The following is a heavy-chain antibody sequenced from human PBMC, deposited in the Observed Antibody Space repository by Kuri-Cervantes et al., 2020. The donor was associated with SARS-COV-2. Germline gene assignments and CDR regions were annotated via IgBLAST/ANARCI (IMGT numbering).Heavy chain of an antibody. D-gene: IGHD3-3*01. CDR3: ATQGGSGYYGAFDI. CDR2: IIPIFGTA. CDR1: GGTFSSYA. Sequence: SVKVSCKASGGTFSSYAISWVRQAPGQGLEWMGGIIPIFGTANYAQKFQGRVTITADESTSTAYMELSSLRSEDTAVYYCATQGGSGYYGAFDIWGQGTMVIVSS. V-gene: IGHV1-69*13. J-gene: IGHJ3*02.